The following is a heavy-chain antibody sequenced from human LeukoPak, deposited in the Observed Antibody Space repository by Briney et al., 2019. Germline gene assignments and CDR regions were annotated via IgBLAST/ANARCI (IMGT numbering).Heavy chain of an antibody. J-gene: IGHJ5*02. CDR1: GFTFSSYT. V-gene: IGHV3-21*01. CDR3: ARVSSYYNWLDP. CDR2: ITSSSSYI. D-gene: IGHD2-2*01. Sequence: GGSLRLSCAVSGFTFSSYTMNWVRQAPGKGLEWVSSITSSSSYIYYVDSVKGRFTISRDNAKNSLYLQMNSLRAEDTAVYYCARVSSYYNWLDPWGQGTLVTVSS.